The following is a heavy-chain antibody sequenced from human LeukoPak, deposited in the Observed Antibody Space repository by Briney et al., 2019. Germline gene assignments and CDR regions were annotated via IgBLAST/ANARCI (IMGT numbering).Heavy chain of an antibody. CDR3: ARDYGYSSAADAFDI. CDR2: ICYSGST. V-gene: IGHV4-38-2*02. Sequence: SETLSLTCAVSGDSISSGYCWGWIRQPTGKGLEWIGSICYSGSTYYNPSPKSRVTISVDTSKNQFSLKLKSVTAADTAVYYCARDYGYSSAADAFDIWGQGTMVTVSS. D-gene: IGHD6-19*01. J-gene: IGHJ3*02. CDR1: GDSISSGYC.